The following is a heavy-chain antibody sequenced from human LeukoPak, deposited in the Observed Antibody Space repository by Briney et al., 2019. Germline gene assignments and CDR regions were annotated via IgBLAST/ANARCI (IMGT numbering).Heavy chain of an antibody. CDR2: INTNTGNP. V-gene: IGHV7-4-1*02. CDR3: ARAESSGYYWEGYYYYYYMDV. J-gene: IGHJ6*03. D-gene: IGHD3-22*01. CDR1: GYTFTSYA. Sequence: ASVKVSCKASGYTFTSYAMNWVRQAPGQGLEWMGWINTNTGNPTYAQGFTGRFVFSLDTSVSTAYLQISSLKAEDTAVYYCARAESSGYYWEGYYYYYYMDVWGKGTTVTVSS.